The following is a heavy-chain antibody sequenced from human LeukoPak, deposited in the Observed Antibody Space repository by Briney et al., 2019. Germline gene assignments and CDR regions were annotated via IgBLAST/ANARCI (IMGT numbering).Heavy chain of an antibody. D-gene: IGHD2-2*01. V-gene: IGHV5-51*01. Sequence: GESLKISCRGSGYSFTSYWIGWVRQMPGKGLEWMGIIYPGDSDTRYSPSFQGQVTISADKSISTAYLQWSSLKASDTAMYYCARTLIPAATLTANWFDPWGQGTLVTVSS. CDR3: ARTLIPAATLTANWFDP. J-gene: IGHJ5*02. CDR2: IYPGDSDT. CDR1: GYSFTSYW.